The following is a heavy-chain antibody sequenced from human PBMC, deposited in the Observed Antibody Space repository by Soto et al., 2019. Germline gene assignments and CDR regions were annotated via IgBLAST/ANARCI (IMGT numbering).Heavy chain of an antibody. CDR2: ISWNSGSI. CDR1: GFTFDDYA. Sequence: EVQLVESGGGLVQPGRSLRLSCAASGFTFDDYAMHWVRQAPGKGLEWVPGISWNSGSIGYADSVKGRFTISRDNAKNSLYMQKNSLRAKDTALYYCAKEECSGGSCYPSGHYYYGMDLWGQGTTVTVSS. V-gene: IGHV3-9*01. J-gene: IGHJ6*02. D-gene: IGHD2-15*01. CDR3: AKEECSGGSCYPSGHYYYGMDL.